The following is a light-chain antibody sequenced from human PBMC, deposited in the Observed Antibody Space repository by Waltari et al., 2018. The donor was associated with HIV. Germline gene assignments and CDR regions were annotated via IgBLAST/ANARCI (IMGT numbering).Light chain of an antibody. CDR2: RDN. J-gene: IGLJ3*02. Sequence: QAGLTQPPSVSKDLRQTATLTCTGNSNNVGHQGAVWLQHHQGHPPKLLSYRDNSRPSGISERFSASRSGNTASLIITGLQPEDEADYYCSAWDSSLSVGVFGGGTKLTVL. V-gene: IGLV10-54*04. CDR1: SNNVGHQG. CDR3: SAWDSSLSVGV.